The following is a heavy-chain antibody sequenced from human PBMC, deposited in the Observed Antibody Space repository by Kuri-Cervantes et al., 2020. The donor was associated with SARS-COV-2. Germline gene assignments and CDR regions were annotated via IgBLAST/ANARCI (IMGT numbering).Heavy chain of an antibody. CDR1: RFTFSSYA. J-gene: IGHJ3*01. D-gene: IGHD2-15*01. V-gene: IGHV3-30-3*01. Sequence: GECMRPSCEAYRFTFSSYAMHWVSQAPGKGLEWVAVISYDGSNKYHADSVKDWFTISRDNSKNTLYLQMNSLRACVTAVYYCARPQGYCSVGSCPYAFDVWGQGTMVTVSS. CDR3: ARPQGYCSVGSCPYAFDV. CDR2: ISYDGSNK.